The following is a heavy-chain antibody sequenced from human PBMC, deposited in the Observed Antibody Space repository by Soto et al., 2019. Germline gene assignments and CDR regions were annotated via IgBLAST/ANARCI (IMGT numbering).Heavy chain of an antibody. CDR1: GFTFSGDV. Sequence: EAQLLESGGGLVQPGGSLRLSCTSSGFTFSGDVMSWVRQAPGKGLEWVSTIFGSGETTYYADSVKGRFTISRNNSKNTLFLQMSSLRAGDTAVYYCAKSQSGSFFAAFDVWGQGTVVTVSS. J-gene: IGHJ3*01. V-gene: IGHV3-23*01. CDR2: IFGSGETT. CDR3: AKSQSGSFFAAFDV. D-gene: IGHD1-26*01.